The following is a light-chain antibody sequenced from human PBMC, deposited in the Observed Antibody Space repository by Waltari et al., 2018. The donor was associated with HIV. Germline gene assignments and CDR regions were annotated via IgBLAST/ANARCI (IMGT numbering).Light chain of an antibody. CDR3: ATWDDSLSGLWV. CDR1: SSNIGSNY. CDR2: RNN. V-gene: IGLV1-47*01. Sequence: QSVLTQPPSASGTPGQRVTISCSGSSSNIGSNYVYWYQQLPGTAPKLLIYRNNRRPAGFPARCSGSKSATSASLAISGLRSEDEADYYCATWDDSLSGLWVFGGGTKLTVL. J-gene: IGLJ3*02.